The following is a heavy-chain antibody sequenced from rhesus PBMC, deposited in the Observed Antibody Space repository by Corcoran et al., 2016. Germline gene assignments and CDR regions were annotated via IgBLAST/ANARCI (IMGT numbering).Heavy chain of an antibody. J-gene: IGHJ4*01. CDR3: ARVLYYEDDYGYPYDY. D-gene: IGHD3-9*01. CDR2: IYWDDDK. V-gene: IGHV2S1*01. CDR1: GFSLSTSGMG. Sequence: QVTLKESGPALVKPTQTLTLTCTFSGFSLSTSGMGVVWIRQPPGKALEWLASIYWDDDKYYSTSLKSRLTISKDTSKNQVVLTMTNMDPVDTATYYCARVLYYEDDYGYPYDYWGQGVLVTVSS.